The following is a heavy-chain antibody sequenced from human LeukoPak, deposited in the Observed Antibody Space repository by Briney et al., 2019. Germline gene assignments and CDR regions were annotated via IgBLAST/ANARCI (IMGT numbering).Heavy chain of an antibody. CDR3: ARDGGISQTTRGFDA. J-gene: IGHJ5*02. D-gene: IGHD1-7*01. Sequence: SETLSLTCAVSGVSITSSVWWSWVRQPPGKGLEWIGEIYRSGITTYNPSLKSRVTISLDTSKNQFSLNLSSVTAADTAMYYCARDGGISQTTRGFDAWGQGTLVTVSS. CDR1: GVSITSSVW. V-gene: IGHV4-4*02. CDR2: IYRSGIT.